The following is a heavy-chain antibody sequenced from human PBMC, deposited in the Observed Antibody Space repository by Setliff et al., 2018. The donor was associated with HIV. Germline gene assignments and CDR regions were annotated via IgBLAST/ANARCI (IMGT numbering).Heavy chain of an antibody. CDR2: LNPNIGRT. J-gene: IGHJ4*02. V-gene: IGHV1-2*02. D-gene: IGHD5-18*01. CDR1: GYTFSDYY. Sequence: ASVKVSCKASGYTFSDYYIHWVRQVPGQGLEWLGWLNPNIGRTYYAQKFQDRVTMTRDTSITTAYMELSRVRSDDTAVYYCARDLLRGFTYGWFDYWGQGALVTVSS. CDR3: ARDLLRGFTYGWFDY.